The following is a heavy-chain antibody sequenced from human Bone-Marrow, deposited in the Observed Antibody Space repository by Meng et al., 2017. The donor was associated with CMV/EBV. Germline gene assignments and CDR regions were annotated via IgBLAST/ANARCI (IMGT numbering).Heavy chain of an antibody. CDR3: ARGDDFWSGYLASLALDY. V-gene: IGHV4-59*01. J-gene: IGHJ4*02. D-gene: IGHD3-3*01. CDR1: GGSISSYY. Sequence: GSLRLFCTVSGGSISSYYWSWIRQPPGKGLEWIGYIYYSGITNYNPSLKSRVTISVDTSKNQFSLKLSSVTAADTAVYYCARGDDFWSGYLASLALDYWGQGTLVTVSS. CDR2: IYYSGIT.